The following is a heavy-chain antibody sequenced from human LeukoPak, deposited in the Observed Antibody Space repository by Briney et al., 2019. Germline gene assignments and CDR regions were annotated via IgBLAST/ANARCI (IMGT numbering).Heavy chain of an antibody. CDR1: GYTFTGYY. V-gene: IGHV1-2*02. D-gene: IGHD2-21*02. J-gene: IGHJ6*02. CDR2: INPNSGGT. Sequence: ASVKVSCKASGYTFTGYYMHWVRQAPGQGLEWMGWINPNSGGTNYAQKVQGRVTMTRDTSISTAYMELSRLRSDDTAVYYCARDGDPVTAYGMDVWGQGTTVTVSS. CDR3: ARDGDPVTAYGMDV.